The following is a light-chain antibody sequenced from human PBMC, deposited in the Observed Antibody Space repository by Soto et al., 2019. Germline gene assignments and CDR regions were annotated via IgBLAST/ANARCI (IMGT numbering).Light chain of an antibody. J-gene: IGLJ2*01. CDR3: GTWDSSLSAVV. Sequence: QSVLTQPPSVSAAPGQKATISCSGGSTNIGSNYVSWYHQLPETAPKLLIYDNNKRPSGIPDRFSGSKSGTSATLGITGLQTGDEADYYCGTWDSSLSAVVFGGGTKLTVL. CDR1: STNIGSNY. CDR2: DNN. V-gene: IGLV1-51*01.